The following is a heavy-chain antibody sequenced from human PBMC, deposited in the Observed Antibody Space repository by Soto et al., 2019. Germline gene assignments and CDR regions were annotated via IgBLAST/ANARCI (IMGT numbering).Heavy chain of an antibody. V-gene: IGHV3-30*18. Sequence: QVQLVESGGGVVQPGRSLRLSCAASGFTFSSYGMHWVRQAPGKGLEWVAVISYDGSNKYYADSVKGRFTISRDNSKNTLYLQMNSLRAEDTAVYYCAKLGLRGAYFGGDCYDAFDIWGQGTMVTVSS. CDR1: GFTFSSYG. D-gene: IGHD2-21*02. J-gene: IGHJ3*02. CDR3: AKLGLRGAYFGGDCYDAFDI. CDR2: ISYDGSNK.